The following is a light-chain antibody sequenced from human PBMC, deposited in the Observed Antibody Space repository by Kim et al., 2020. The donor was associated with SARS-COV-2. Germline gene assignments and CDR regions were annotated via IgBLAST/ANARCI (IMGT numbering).Light chain of an antibody. CDR3: SSYSSSGAWV. Sequence: QSALTQPASVSGSPGQSITISCTGFSSDIGGYNYVSWFQQHPGKAPKLMIYEVTKWPSGISNRFSGSKSGNTASLTISGLQAEDEADYYCSSYSSSGAWVFGGGTKLTVL. CDR2: EVT. CDR1: SSDIGGYNY. J-gene: IGLJ3*02. V-gene: IGLV2-14*01.